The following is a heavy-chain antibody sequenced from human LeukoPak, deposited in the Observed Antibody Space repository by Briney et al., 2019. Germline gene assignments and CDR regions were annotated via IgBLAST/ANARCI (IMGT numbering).Heavy chain of an antibody. J-gene: IGHJ4*02. CDR1: GYTLTGYY. V-gene: IGHV1-2*02. Sequence: ASVEVSCKASGYTLTGYYMHWVRQAPGQGLEWMGWINPNSGGTNYAQKFQGRVTMTRDTSISTAYMELSSLISDDTAVYYCARKTVADTFDYWGQGTLVSVSS. CDR3: ARKTVADTFDY. CDR2: INPNSGGT. D-gene: IGHD6-19*01.